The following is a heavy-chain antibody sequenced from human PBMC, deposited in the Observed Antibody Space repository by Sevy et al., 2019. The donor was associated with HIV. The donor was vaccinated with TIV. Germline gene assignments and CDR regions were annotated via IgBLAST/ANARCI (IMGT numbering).Heavy chain of an antibody. CDR3: AGVSDGWYSLYFDL. J-gene: IGHJ2*01. D-gene: IGHD2-15*01. Sequence: GGSLRLSCAASGFTFTDYYMSWIRQAPGKGLEWVSHISSSGGTIYYADSVTGRFTISRDNAKNSLYLQMNSLRAEDTAVYYCAGVSDGWYSLYFDLWGRGTLVTVSS. V-gene: IGHV3-11*01. CDR1: GFTFTDYY. CDR2: ISSSGGTI.